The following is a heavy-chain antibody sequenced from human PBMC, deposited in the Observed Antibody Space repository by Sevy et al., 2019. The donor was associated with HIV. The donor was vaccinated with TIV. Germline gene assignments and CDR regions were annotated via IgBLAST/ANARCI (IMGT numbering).Heavy chain of an antibody. V-gene: IGHV1-18*01. CDR3: ARDSVGIVATTKDLTFPNWFDP. J-gene: IGHJ5*02. CDR2: ISAYNGNT. Sequence: ASVKVSCKASGYTFTSYGISWVRQAPGQGLEWMGWISAYNGNTNYAQKLQGRVTMTTDTSTSTAYMELRSLRSDDTAVYYCARDSVGIVATTKDLTFPNWFDPWGQGTLVTVSS. CDR1: GYTFTSYG. D-gene: IGHD5-12*01.